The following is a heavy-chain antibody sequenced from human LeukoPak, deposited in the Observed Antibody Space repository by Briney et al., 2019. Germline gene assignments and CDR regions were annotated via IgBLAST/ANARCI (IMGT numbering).Heavy chain of an antibody. J-gene: IGHJ4*02. CDR1: GFTFSSFG. D-gene: IGHD5-24*01. CDR2: ISYDGSNK. CDR3: AKSGYNRFDY. V-gene: IGHV3-30*18. Sequence: GGSLRLSCAASGFTFSSFGMHWVRQAPGKGLEGVAVISYDGSNKYYGDSVKGRFTISRDNSKNTLYLQMNSLRAEDTAVYYCAKSGYNRFDYGGQGTLVTVSS.